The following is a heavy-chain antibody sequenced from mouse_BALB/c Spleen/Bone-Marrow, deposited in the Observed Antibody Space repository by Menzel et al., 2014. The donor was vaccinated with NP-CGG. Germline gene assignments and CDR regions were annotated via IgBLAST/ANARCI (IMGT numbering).Heavy chain of an antibody. V-gene: IGHV1-4*02. CDR2: IVPRSGYT. CDR3: AREDSTMAYFYY. J-gene: IGHJ2*01. D-gene: IGHD1-1*02. Sequence: VQLQQSASELARPGASVRLSCRASGYTFTGYKMQWVKQRPGQGLEWIGYIVPRSGYTDYNQKFKDKTTLTADKSSSTAYMQRSRRTSGDSAVYYGAREDSTMAYFYYWGQAPLSQSPQ. CDR1: GYTFTGYK.